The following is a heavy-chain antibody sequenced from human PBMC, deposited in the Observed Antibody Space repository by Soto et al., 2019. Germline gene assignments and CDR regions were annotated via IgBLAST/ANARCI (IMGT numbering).Heavy chain of an antibody. CDR2: IIPIFGTA. V-gene: IGHV1-69*01. Sequence: QVQLVQSGAEVKKPGSSVKVSCKASGGTFSSYAISWVRQAPGQGLEWMGGIIPIFGTANYAQKFQGRVTSTADESTSRAYLELSSRISEDTAVYYGARDKKSVVGPAARGDYYCYGMDVWGQGTTVTVSS. CDR3: ARDKKSVVGPAARGDYYCYGMDV. CDR1: GGTFSSYA. D-gene: IGHD2-2*01. J-gene: IGHJ6*02.